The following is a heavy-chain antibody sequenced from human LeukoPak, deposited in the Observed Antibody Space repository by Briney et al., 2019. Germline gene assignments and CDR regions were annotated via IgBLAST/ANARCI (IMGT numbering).Heavy chain of an antibody. D-gene: IGHD6-13*01. CDR1: GFAFSGST. Sequence: GGSLRLSCAASGFAFSGSTMHWVRQASGKGLEWVGRIRSKANSYATAYAASVTGRFTISRDDSKNTAYLQMNSLKTEETAVYYCTGRGSSWGGGVDYWGQGTLVTVSS. J-gene: IGHJ4*02. CDR2: IRSKANSYAT. V-gene: IGHV3-73*01. CDR3: TGRGSSWGGGVDY.